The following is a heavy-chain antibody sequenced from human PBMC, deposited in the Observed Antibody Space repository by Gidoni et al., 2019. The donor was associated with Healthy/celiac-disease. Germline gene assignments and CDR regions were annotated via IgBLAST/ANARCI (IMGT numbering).Heavy chain of an antibody. D-gene: IGHD2-2*01. CDR2: ISYDGSNK. CDR1: GFTFSSYA. CDR3: ARDGGYCSSTSCLPWN. V-gene: IGHV3-30-3*01. Sequence: QVQLVESGGGVVQPGRSLRLSCAASGFTFSSYAMHWVRQAPGKGLEWVAVISYDGSNKYYADSVKGRFTISRDNSKNTLYLQMNSLRAEDTAVYYCARDGGYCSSTSCLPWNWGQGTLVTVSS. J-gene: IGHJ4*02.